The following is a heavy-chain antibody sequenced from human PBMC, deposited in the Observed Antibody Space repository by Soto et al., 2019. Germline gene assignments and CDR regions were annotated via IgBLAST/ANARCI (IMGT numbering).Heavy chain of an antibody. V-gene: IGHV4-34*01. CDR3: ARGRGRDGYKPFDY. Sequence: QVQLQQWGAGLLKPSETLSLTCAVYGVSFSGYYWSWIRQPPGKGLEWIGGINHSGSTNYNPSHKSRVTISVDTSKNQFSLKLSSVTAADTAVYYCARGRGRDGYKPFDYWGQGTLVTVSS. D-gene: IGHD5-12*01. CDR1: GVSFSGYY. CDR2: INHSGST. J-gene: IGHJ4*02.